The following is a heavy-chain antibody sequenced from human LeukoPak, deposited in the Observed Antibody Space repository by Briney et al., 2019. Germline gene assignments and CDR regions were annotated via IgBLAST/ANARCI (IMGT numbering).Heavy chain of an antibody. Sequence: PGGSLRLSCAASGFTFSSYGMHWVRQAPGKGLEWVAVIWYDGSNKYYADSVKGRFTISRDNSKNTLYLQMNSLRAEDTAVYYCARGAMVRGVTKGIFDYWGQGTLVTVSS. D-gene: IGHD3-10*01. CDR2: IWYDGSNK. V-gene: IGHV3-33*01. J-gene: IGHJ4*02. CDR3: ARGAMVRGVTKGIFDY. CDR1: GFTFSSYG.